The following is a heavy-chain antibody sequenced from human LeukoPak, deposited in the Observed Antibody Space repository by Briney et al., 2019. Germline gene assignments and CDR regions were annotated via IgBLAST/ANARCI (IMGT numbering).Heavy chain of an antibody. V-gene: IGHV4-34*01. D-gene: IGHD2-2*01. CDR3: ATYVGYCSSTSCYVPIWDYYYMDV. CDR2: INHSGST. J-gene: IGHJ6*03. Sequence: SETLSRTCAVYGGSFSGYYWSWIRQPPGKRLEWIGEINHSGSTNYNPSLKSRVTISVDTSKNQFSLKLSSVTAADTAVYYCATYVGYCSSTSCYVPIWDYYYMDVWGKGTTVTVSS. CDR1: GGSFSGYY.